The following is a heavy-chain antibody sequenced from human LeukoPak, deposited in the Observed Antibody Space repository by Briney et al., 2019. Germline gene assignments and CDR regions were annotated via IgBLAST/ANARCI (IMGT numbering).Heavy chain of an antibody. CDR2: INHSGST. CDR1: GGSFSGYY. J-gene: IGHJ6*03. D-gene: IGHD5-18*01. CDR3: ARTTEGGYSYGYFYYYYMDV. Sequence: PSETLSLTCAVYGGSFSGYYWSWIRQPPGKGLEWIGEINHSGSTNYNPSLKSRVTISVDTSKNQFSLKLSSVTAADTAVYYRARTTEGGYSYGYFYYYYMDVWGKGTTVTISS. V-gene: IGHV4-34*01.